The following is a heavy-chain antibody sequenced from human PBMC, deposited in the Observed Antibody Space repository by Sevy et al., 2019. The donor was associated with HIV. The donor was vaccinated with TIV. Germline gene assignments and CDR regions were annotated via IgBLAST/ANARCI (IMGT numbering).Heavy chain of an antibody. V-gene: IGHV3-7*01. CDR2: IKHDVSDT. J-gene: IGHJ6*02. D-gene: IGHD1-7*01. Sequence: GGSLRLSCAASGFTFSNYWMNWVRHAPGKGLEWVANIKHDVSDTYYADSVKGRFTLSRDDIKNSLSLQMNSLRVEDTAVYYCARGGPLVDGTLIPWGMDVWGQGTTVTVSS. CDR1: GFTFSNYW. CDR3: ARGGPLVDGTLIPWGMDV.